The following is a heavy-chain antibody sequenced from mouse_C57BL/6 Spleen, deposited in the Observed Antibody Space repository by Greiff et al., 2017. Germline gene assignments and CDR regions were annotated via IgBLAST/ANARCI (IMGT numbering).Heavy chain of an antibody. D-gene: IGHD1-1*01. CDR1: GYTFTSYT. CDR2: INPSSGYT. J-gene: IGHJ1*03. CDR3: ARNYGSWYFDV. V-gene: IGHV1-4*01. Sequence: VQLQESGAELARPGASVKMSCKASGYTFTSYTMHWVKQRPGQGLEWIGYINPSSGYTTYNQKFKDKATLTADQSSSTAYMQLSSLTSEDSAVXYGARNYGSWYFDVWGTGTTVTVSS.